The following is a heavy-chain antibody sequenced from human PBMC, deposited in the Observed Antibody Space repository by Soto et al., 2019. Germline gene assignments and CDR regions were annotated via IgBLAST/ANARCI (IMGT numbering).Heavy chain of an antibody. CDR1: GYTFTSYA. V-gene: IGHV1-3*01. CDR3: ARGYCSGGSCSYDYYFDY. J-gene: IGHJ4*02. CDR2: INAGNGNT. D-gene: IGHD2-15*01. Sequence: GASVKVSCKASGYTFTSYAMHWVRQAPGQRLEWMGWINAGNGNTKYSQKFQGRVTITRDTSASTAYMELSSLRSEDTAVYYCARGYCSGGSCSYDYYFDYWGQGTLVTVSS.